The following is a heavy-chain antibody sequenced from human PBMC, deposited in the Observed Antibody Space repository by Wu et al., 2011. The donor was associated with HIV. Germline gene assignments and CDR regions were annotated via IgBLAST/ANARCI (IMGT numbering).Heavy chain of an antibody. CDR3: ARDPYSSSFYYYYFMDV. Sequence: KVSCKASGYTFTAYYMHWLRQAPGQGLEWMGWINPHSGGTNFAQKFQGRVTMTRDTSITTAYMELSRLRSDDTAVYYCARDPYSSSFYYYYFMDVWGKGTTVTVSS. V-gene: IGHV1-2*02. J-gene: IGHJ6*03. CDR2: INPHSGGT. CDR1: GYTFTAYY. D-gene: IGHD6-6*01.